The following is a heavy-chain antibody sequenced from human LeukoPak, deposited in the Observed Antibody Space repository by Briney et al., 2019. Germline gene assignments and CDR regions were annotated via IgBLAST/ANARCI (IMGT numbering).Heavy chain of an antibody. D-gene: IGHD1-14*01. CDR1: GYSFTSYW. Sequence: GESLKISCKGSGYSFTSYWIGWVRPMPGKGLEWMGIFYPGDSDTRYSPSFQGQVTISADKSISTAYLQWSSLKASDTAMYYCARMSRDHIVDYWGQGTLVTVFS. CDR2: FYPGDSDT. CDR3: ARMSRDHIVDY. J-gene: IGHJ4*02. V-gene: IGHV5-51*01.